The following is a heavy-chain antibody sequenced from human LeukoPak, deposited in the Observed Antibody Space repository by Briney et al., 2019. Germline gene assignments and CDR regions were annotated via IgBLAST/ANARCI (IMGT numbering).Heavy chain of an antibody. CDR3: ARDDHGGGDSYRYYFDY. V-gene: IGHV3-48*04. J-gene: IGHJ4*02. CDR2: ISGSSSNK. D-gene: IGHD2-21*01. Sequence: PGGSLRLSCAASGFTFSDYSMNWVRQAPGKGLGWVSFISGSSSNKYYADSVKGRFTISRDNAKNSLYLQMNSLRAEDTAVYYCARDDHGGGDSYRYYFDYWGQGTLVNVSS. CDR1: GFTFSDYS.